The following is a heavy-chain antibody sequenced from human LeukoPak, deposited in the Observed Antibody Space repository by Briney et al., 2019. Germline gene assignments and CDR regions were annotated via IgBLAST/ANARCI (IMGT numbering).Heavy chain of an antibody. V-gene: IGHV4-39*07. CDR2: IYHRGST. CDR3: ARLDYEYYHTVG. J-gene: IGHJ6*03. Sequence: SETLSLTCTVSGGSLSSSSYYWGWIRQPPGKGLEWIGTIYHRGSTHYNPSHKSRVTISVDTSKNQFSLKPSCVTSADTAMTYRARLDYEYYHTVGYGTGATGSVSS. CDR1: GGSLSSSSYY.